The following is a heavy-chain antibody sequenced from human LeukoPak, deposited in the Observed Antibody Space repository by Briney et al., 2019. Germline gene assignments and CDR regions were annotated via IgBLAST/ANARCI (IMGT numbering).Heavy chain of an antibody. J-gene: IGHJ3*02. CDR3: ARGARWYDAFDI. Sequence: ASVKVSCKASGYTFTSYDINWVRQATGQGLEWMGWMNPNSGNTGYAQKFQGGVTITRNTSISTAYMELSSLRSEDTAVYYCARGARWYDAFDIWGQGTMVTVSS. CDR1: GYTFTSYD. V-gene: IGHV1-8*03. D-gene: IGHD4-23*01. CDR2: MNPNSGNT.